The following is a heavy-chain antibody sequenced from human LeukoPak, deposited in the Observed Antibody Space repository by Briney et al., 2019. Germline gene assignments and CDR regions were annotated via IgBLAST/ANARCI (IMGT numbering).Heavy chain of an antibody. J-gene: IGHJ4*02. D-gene: IGHD2-2*02. V-gene: IGHV4-34*01. Sequence: PSETLSLTCAVYGGSFSGYYWSWIRQPPGKGLEWIGEINHSGSTNYNPSLKSRVTISVDTSKNQFSLKLSSVTAADTAVYYCARVRYIVVVPAAIRGPPDYWGQGTLVTVSS. CDR3: ARVRYIVVVPAAIRGPPDY. CDR1: GGSFSGYY. CDR2: INHSGST.